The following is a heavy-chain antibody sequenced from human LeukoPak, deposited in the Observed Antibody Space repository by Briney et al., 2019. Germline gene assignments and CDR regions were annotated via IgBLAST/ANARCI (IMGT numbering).Heavy chain of an antibody. V-gene: IGHV3-33*01. CDR3: ARDMTAAGTASVD. CDR1: GFTFSSYG. Sequence: GGSLRLSCAASGFTFSSYGMHWVRQAPGGGLERVAVIWFDGNNKYYADSVKGRFTITRDNSKNTLSLQMNSLRAEDTAVYYCARDMTAAGTASVDWGQGTLVTVSS. CDR2: IWFDGNNK. J-gene: IGHJ4*02. D-gene: IGHD6-19*01.